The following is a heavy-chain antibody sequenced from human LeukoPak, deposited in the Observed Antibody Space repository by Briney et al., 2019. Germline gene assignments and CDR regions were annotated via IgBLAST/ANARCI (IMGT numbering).Heavy chain of an antibody. CDR1: GGSISSSSYY. D-gene: IGHD3-22*01. V-gene: IGHV4-39*07. J-gene: IGHJ4*02. CDR3: ARIPSSGYYYTTPFDY. CDR2: IYYSGST. Sequence: SETLSLTCTVSGGSISSSSYYWGWIRQPPGKGLEWIGSIYYSGSTNYNPSLKSRVTISVDTSKNQFSLKLSSVTAADTAVYYCARIPSSGYYYTTPFDYWGQGTLVTVSS.